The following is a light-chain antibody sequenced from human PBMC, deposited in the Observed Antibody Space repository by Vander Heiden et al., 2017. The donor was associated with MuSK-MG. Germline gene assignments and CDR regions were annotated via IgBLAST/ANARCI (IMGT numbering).Light chain of an antibody. CDR3: MQALQTPWT. CDR1: QSLLHSNGYNY. V-gene: IGKV2-28*01. J-gene: IGKJ2*02. Sequence: DIVMTQSPLSLPVTPGEPASISCRSSQSLLHSNGYNYLDWYLQKPGQSPQLLIYLGSNRASGVPDRFSGSGSGTDFTLKISRVEAEDVGVYYCMQALQTPWTFGPGTKLEIK. CDR2: LGS.